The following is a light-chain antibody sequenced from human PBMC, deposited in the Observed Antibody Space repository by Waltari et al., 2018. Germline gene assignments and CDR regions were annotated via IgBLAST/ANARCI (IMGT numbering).Light chain of an antibody. CDR3: QQYNSLPFT. CDR1: QDITTY. J-gene: IGKJ3*01. Sequence: DIQLTQSPSSLSASGGARVTITCQAPQDITTYLNWYQQKPGKAPKLLIYAGSNLETGVPSRFSGGTSGTDFILTISSLQPDDSATYYCQQYNSLPFTFGPGTKVEI. CDR2: AGS. V-gene: IGKV1-33*01.